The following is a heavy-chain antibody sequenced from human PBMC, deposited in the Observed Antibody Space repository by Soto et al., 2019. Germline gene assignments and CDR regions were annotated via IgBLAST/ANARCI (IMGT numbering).Heavy chain of an antibody. Sequence: QITLKESGPTLVIPTQTLTLTCTFTGFSLNTRGVGVGWIRQPPGKALEWVALIHCDDEKRYSPSLRNTLTIPKHTSKNQVVLIMTNMHPVDTATYYCAYMPFVLGSGWNVAFWGQGILVTVSS. D-gene: IGHD6-19*01. V-gene: IGHV2-5*02. CDR3: AYMPFVLGSGWNVAF. CDR1: GFSLNTRGVG. CDR2: IHCDDEK. J-gene: IGHJ4*02.